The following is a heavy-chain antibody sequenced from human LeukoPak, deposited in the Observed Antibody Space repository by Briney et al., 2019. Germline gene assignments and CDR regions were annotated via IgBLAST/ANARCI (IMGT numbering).Heavy chain of an antibody. Sequence: PSETLSLTCTVSGGSISDNSYYWGWIRQPPGKGLEWIGNIYNSGTTNYNPSLNSRVTMSVDTSKNQLSLQLTSVTAADTAVYYCTKATQWLAFDYWGRGTLVTVSS. V-gene: IGHV4-61*05. D-gene: IGHD6-19*01. CDR2: IYNSGTT. J-gene: IGHJ4*02. CDR3: TKATQWLAFDY. CDR1: GGSISDNSYY.